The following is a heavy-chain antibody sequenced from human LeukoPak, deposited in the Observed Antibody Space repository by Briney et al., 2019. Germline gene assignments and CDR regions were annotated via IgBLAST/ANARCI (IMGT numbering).Heavy chain of an antibody. CDR2: INHSGST. J-gene: IGHJ4*02. Sequence: SGTLSLTCAVYGGSFSGYYWSWIRQPPGKGLEWIGEINHSGSTNYNPSLKSRVTISVDTSKNQFSLKLSSVTAADTAVYYCARVPSGTTVTSYVDYWGQGTLVTVSS. CDR3: ARVPSGTTVTSYVDY. V-gene: IGHV4-34*01. CDR1: GGSFSGYY. D-gene: IGHD4-11*01.